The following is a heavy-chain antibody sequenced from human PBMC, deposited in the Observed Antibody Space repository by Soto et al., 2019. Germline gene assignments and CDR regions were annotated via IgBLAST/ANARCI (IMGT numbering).Heavy chain of an antibody. Sequence: QVVLQELGPGLVKPSETLSLTCKMSGDSFTVSGASISSFYWSWIRQSPEKGLEWIGNMYTSGRTTYNPSLKSRAVIELDMSKNHLSLQVTSVTAADTAVYYCARDRGYLDYSWGTYRSRGYFENWGLGTLVTVSS. V-gene: IGHV4-59*01. D-gene: IGHD3-16*02. CDR1: GASISSFY. J-gene: IGHJ4*02. CDR3: ARDRGYLDYSWGTYRSRGYFEN. CDR2: MYTSGRT.